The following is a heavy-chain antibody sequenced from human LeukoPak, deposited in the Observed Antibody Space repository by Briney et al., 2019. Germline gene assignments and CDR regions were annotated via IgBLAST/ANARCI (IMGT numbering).Heavy chain of an antibody. CDR3: ARRFGNYYGSGSYYNPLDY. CDR1: GYTFTSYA. CDR2: INAGNGNT. Sequence: ASVKVSCKASGYTFTSYAMHWVPQAPGQWLEWMGWINAGNGNTKYSQKFQGRVTITRDTSASTAYMELSSLRSEDTAVYYCARRFGNYYGSGSYYNPLDYWGQGTLVTVSS. D-gene: IGHD3-10*01. V-gene: IGHV1-3*01. J-gene: IGHJ4*02.